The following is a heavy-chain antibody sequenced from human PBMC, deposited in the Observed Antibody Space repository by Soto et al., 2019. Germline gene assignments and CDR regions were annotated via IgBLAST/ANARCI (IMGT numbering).Heavy chain of an antibody. D-gene: IGHD3-9*01. CDR2: IIPIYASP. J-gene: IGHJ4*02. Sequence: QVQLVQSGAEVKNPGSSVTVSCKASGGTFSSNAISWVRQAPGQGLECMGGIIPIYASPNYAQTFQGRVTVTADKATSTAYLELSRLKFADSAIYYCAVAVTGSRSPLAHWGQGTLVIVSS. CDR1: GGTFSSNA. CDR3: AVAVTGSRSPLAH. V-gene: IGHV1-69*06.